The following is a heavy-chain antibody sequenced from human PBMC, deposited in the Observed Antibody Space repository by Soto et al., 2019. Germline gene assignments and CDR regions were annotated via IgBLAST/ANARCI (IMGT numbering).Heavy chain of an antibody. CDR1: GFTFSRYG. CDR3: ASRTWTTASY. D-gene: IGHD1-1*01. J-gene: IGHJ4*02. V-gene: IGHV3-48*01. CDR2: ISSSSSGI. Sequence: PGGSLRLSFPASGFTFSRYGMNWVRQAAGKGVEWVSYISSSSSGIYYAESVKGRFTISRDKAKNSLYLQMNSLRAEDTGVYYCASRTWTTASYWGQGILVTVAS.